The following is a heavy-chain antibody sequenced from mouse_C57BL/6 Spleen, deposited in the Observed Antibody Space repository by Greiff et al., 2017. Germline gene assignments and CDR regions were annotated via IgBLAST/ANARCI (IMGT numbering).Heavy chain of an antibody. D-gene: IGHD1-1*01. V-gene: IGHV1-59*01. CDR3: ARLGTTGYYYAMDY. Sequence: QVQLQQPGAELVRPGTSVKLSCKASGYTFTSYWMHWVKQRPGQGLEWIGVIDPSDSYTNYNQKFKGKATLTVDTSSSTAYMQLSSLTSEDSAVYYCARLGTTGYYYAMDYWGQGTSVTVSS. CDR1: GYTFTSYW. CDR2: IDPSDSYT. J-gene: IGHJ4*01.